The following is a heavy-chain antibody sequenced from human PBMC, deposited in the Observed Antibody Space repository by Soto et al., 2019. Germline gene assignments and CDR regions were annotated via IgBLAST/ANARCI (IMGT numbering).Heavy chain of an antibody. J-gene: IGHJ3*02. CDR1: GFTVTTNY. CDR2: VYSGGST. D-gene: IGHD3-10*01. V-gene: IGHV3-66*01. CDR3: ARDFSGKNDAFDI. Sequence: EVQLVECGGGLVQPGGSLRLSCAASGFTVTTNYMSWVRQPPGKGLEWVSVVYSGGSTYYADSVKGRFTVSRDNSKNTLYLQMNSLRAEDTAVYYCARDFSGKNDAFDIWGQATVVTVSS.